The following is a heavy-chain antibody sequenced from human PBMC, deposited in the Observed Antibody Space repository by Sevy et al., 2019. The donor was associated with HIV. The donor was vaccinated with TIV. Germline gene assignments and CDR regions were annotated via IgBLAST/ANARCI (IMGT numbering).Heavy chain of an antibody. J-gene: IGHJ5*02. CDR3: TRAPPVRSGDDSLNWFDP. CDR2: IYYTGST. V-gene: IGHV4-59*01. Sequence: SETLSLTCTVSGGSISAYYWSWIRQPPGKALEYIGYIYYTGSTNYNPSLENRVTMSVDTSKNQFSLKLNSVTAADTAVYYCTRAPPVRSGDDSLNWFDPWGQDTLVTVSS. CDR1: GGSISAYY. D-gene: IGHD5-12*01.